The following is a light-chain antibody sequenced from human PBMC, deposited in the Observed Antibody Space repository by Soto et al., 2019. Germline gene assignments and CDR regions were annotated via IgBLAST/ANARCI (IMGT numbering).Light chain of an antibody. J-gene: IGLJ2*01. CDR1: SGDVGGYYY. V-gene: IGLV2-8*01. CDR2: EVS. CDR3: GSYAGSNKFVV. Sequence: QSALAQPASVSGSPGQSITISCTGTSGDVGGYYYVSWYQQLPGKAPKLMISEVSNRPSGVPDRFSGSKSGNTASLTVSGLQADHEADYYCGSYAGSNKFVVFGGGTKVTAL.